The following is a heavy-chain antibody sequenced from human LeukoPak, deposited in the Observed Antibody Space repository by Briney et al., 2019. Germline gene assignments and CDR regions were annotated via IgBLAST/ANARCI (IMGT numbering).Heavy chain of an antibody. CDR3: AKDGEWLILAAIDY. J-gene: IGHJ4*02. Sequence: GGSLRLSCAASGSTFSSYGMHWVRQAPGKGLEWVAVISYDGSNKYYADSVKGRFTISRDNSKNTLYLQMNSLRAEDTAVYYCAKDGEWLILAAIDYWGQGTLVTVSS. CDR2: ISYDGSNK. D-gene: IGHD2-15*01. V-gene: IGHV3-30*18. CDR1: GSTFSSYG.